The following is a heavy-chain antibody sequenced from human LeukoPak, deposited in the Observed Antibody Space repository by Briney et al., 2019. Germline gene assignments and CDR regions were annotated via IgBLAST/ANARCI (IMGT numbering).Heavy chain of an antibody. CDR1: GGSISSGGYY. V-gene: IGHV4-31*03. J-gene: IGHJ4*02. Sequence: SETLSLTCTVSGGSISSGGYYWSWIRQHPGKGLEWIGYIYYSGSTYYNPSLKSRVTISVDTSKNQFSLKLSSVTAADTAVYYCARENYYYGSGGFDYWGQGTLVTVSS. CDR3: ARENYYYGSGGFDY. D-gene: IGHD3-10*01. CDR2: IYYSGST.